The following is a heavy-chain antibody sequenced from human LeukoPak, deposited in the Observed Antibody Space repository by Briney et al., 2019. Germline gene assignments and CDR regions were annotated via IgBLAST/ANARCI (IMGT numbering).Heavy chain of an antibody. D-gene: IGHD1-26*01. CDR1: GFIFSSHV. Sequence: GGSLRLSCAASGFIFSSHVMAWVRQAPGKGLEWVSHISAIGGTTKYADSVKGRFTISRDSSRNTLFLHMNTLRAEDTAIYYCAKDRTVGASYWYFDLWGRGTLVTVSS. CDR2: ISAIGGTT. V-gene: IGHV3-23*01. J-gene: IGHJ2*01. CDR3: AKDRTVGASYWYFDL.